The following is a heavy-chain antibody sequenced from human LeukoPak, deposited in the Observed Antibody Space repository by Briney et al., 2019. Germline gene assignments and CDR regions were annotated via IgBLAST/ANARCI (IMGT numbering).Heavy chain of an antibody. D-gene: IGHD6-19*01. J-gene: IGHJ4*02. CDR3: ARRGIAVAAHPDY. CDR1: GYSFTSYW. V-gene: IGHV5-51*01. CDR2: IYPGDSDT. Sequence: GESLKISRKGSGYSFTSYWIGWVRQMPGKCLEWMGIIYPGDSDTRYSPSFQGQVTISADKSISTAYLQWSSLKASDTAMYYRARRGIAVAAHPDYWGQGTLVTVSS.